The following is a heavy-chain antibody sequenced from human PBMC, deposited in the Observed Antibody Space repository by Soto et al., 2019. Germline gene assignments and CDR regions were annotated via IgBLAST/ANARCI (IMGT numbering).Heavy chain of an antibody. D-gene: IGHD1-26*01. CDR3: AKCKGVGATPDGANC. CDR2: IRSDGDTT. V-gene: IGHV3-23*01. CDR1: GFTFSSNG. Sequence: EVQVLESGGGLVQPGGSLRLSCAASGFTFSSNGMNWVRQAPGKGLEWVSGIRSDGDTTYNADSVNGRFTVSRDTSKNTGYLQMTSLRVEDTAIYYCAKCKGVGATPDGANCWGQGTLVTVSS. J-gene: IGHJ4*02.